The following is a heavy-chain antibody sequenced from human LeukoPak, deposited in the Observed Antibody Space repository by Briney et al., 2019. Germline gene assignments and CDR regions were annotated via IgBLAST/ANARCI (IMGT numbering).Heavy chain of an antibody. Sequence: PEGSLRLSCSASGFTFSSYAMTWVRQAPGKGLEWVSSITSDSRTSYGDSVKGRFTISRDNSKNTVYLQMDSLRAEDTAIFYCGRDPNGNYVGAFEFWSRGTMVTVSS. J-gene: IGHJ3*01. V-gene: IGHV3-23*01. CDR3: GRDPNGNYVGAFEF. D-gene: IGHD4-11*01. CDR2: ITSDSRT. CDR1: GFTFSSYA.